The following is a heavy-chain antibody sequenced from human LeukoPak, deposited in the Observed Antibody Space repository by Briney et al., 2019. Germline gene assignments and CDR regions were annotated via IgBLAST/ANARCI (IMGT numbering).Heavy chain of an antibody. J-gene: IGHJ4*02. D-gene: IGHD5-18*01. Sequence: GGSLRLSCAASGFTFSSDWMHWLRQAPGKGLVWVSRINSDGSSTRYADSVKGRFTISGDNAKNTLYLQMNSLRAEDTVVYYCAKTSMVMNFDYWGQGTLVTVSS. CDR2: INSDGSST. CDR3: AKTSMVMNFDY. CDR1: GFTFSSDW. V-gene: IGHV3-74*01.